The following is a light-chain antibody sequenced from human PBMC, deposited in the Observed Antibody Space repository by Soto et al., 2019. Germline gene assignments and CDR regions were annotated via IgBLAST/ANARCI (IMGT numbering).Light chain of an antibody. CDR1: QSVSSN. V-gene: IGKV3-15*01. Sequence: EIVMTQSPATLSVSPGERATLSCSASQSVSSNLAWYQQKPGQAPRLLIYGASTRATGIPARFSGSGSVTEFTLTISSLQSEDFAVYYGQQYNNWPPYTFGQGTKLEIK. J-gene: IGKJ2*01. CDR2: GAS. CDR3: QQYNNWPPYT.